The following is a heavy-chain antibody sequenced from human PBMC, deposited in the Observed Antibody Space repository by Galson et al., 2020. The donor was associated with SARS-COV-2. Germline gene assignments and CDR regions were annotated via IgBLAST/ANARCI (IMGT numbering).Heavy chain of an antibody. J-gene: IGHJ4*02. V-gene: IGHV1-2*02. CDR3: ARENYDSSGYRGAVFDY. CDR1: GYTFTGYY. D-gene: IGHD3-22*01. CDR2: INPNSGXT. Sequence: ASVKVSCKASGYTFTGYYMHWVRQAPGQGLEWMGWINPNSGXTNYAQKFQGRVTMTRDTSISTAYMELSRLRSDDTAVYYCARENYDSSGYRGAVFDYWGQGTLVTVSS.